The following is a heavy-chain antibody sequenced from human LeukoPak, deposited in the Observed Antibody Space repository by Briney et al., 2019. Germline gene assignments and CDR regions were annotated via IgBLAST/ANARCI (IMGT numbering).Heavy chain of an antibody. CDR1: GYTFGTHW. Sequence: ASVKVSCKASGYTFGTHWMHWVRQAPGQGLEWMGWISTYNGNTNYAQKLQGRVTMTTDTSTSTAYMELRSLISDDTAVYYCVRDDYSNSWFDYWGHGTLVTVSS. D-gene: IGHD6-13*01. CDR2: ISTYNGNT. CDR3: VRDDYSNSWFDY. J-gene: IGHJ4*01. V-gene: IGHV1-18*04.